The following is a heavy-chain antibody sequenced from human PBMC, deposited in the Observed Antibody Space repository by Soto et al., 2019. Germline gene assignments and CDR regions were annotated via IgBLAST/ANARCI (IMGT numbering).Heavy chain of an antibody. CDR3: ARGLRQFQSFDY. Sequence: EASVKVSCKASGGTFSSYTISWVRQAPGQGLEWMGRIIPILGIANYAQKFQGRVTITADKSTSTAYMELSSLRSEDTAVYYCARGLRQFQSFDYWGQGTLVTVSS. J-gene: IGHJ4*02. D-gene: IGHD2-21*01. CDR1: GGTFSSYT. CDR2: IIPILGIA. V-gene: IGHV1-69*02.